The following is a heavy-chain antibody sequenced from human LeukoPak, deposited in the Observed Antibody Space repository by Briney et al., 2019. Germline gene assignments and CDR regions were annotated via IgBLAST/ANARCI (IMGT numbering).Heavy chain of an antibody. Sequence: GGSLRLSCAASGYTFSRYWMHWVRQVPGKGLVWVSRINEDGSSTSYAESVRGRFTISRDNAKNTLYLQMNSLRAEDAAVYYCTTDTFGARDSWGQGTLVTVSS. J-gene: IGHJ4*02. D-gene: IGHD3-10*01. CDR2: INEDGSST. V-gene: IGHV3-74*01. CDR1: GYTFSRYW. CDR3: TTDTFGARDS.